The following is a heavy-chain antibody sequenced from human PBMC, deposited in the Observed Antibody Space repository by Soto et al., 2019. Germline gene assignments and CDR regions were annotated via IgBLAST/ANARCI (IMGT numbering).Heavy chain of an antibody. J-gene: IGHJ6*02. CDR3: ARVSDYGDYPYYYYGMDV. Sequence: SETLSLTCTVSGGSISSGGYYWSWIRQYPGKGLEWIGYIYYSGSTYYNPSLKSRVTISVDTSKNQFSLKLSSVTAADTAVYYCARVSDYGDYPYYYYGMDVWGQGTTVTVSS. V-gene: IGHV4-31*03. CDR2: IYYSGST. D-gene: IGHD4-17*01. CDR1: GGSISSGGYY.